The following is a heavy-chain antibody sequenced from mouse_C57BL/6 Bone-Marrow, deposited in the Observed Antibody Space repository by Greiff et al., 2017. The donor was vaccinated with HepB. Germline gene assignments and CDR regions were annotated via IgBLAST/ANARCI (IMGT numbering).Heavy chain of an antibody. CDR1: GFTFSDYY. Sequence: EVKLMESGGGLVQPGGSLKLSCAASGFTFSDYYMYWVRQTPEKRLEWVAYISNGGGSTYYPDTVKGRFTISRDNAKNTLYLQMSRLKSEDTAMYYCARLYGSRWYFDVWGTGTTVTVSS. CDR3: ARLYGSRWYFDV. J-gene: IGHJ1*03. CDR2: ISNGGGST. D-gene: IGHD1-1*01. V-gene: IGHV5-12*01.